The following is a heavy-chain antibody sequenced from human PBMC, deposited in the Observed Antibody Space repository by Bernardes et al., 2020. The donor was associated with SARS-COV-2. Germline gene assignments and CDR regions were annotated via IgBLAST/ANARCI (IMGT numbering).Heavy chain of an antibody. CDR2: IWYDGSNK. Sequence: GGSLRLSCAASGFTFSSYGMHWVRQAPGKGLEWVAVIWYDGSNKYYADSVKGRFTISRDNSKNTLYLQMNSLRAEDTAVYYCARDEDSSSSLFFDYWGQGTLVTVSS. CDR1: GFTFSSYG. V-gene: IGHV3-33*01. CDR3: ARDEDSSSSLFFDY. D-gene: IGHD6-13*01. J-gene: IGHJ4*02.